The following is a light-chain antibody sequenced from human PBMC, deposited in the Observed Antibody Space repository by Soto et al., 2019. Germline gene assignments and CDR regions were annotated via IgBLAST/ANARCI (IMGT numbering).Light chain of an antibody. CDR1: SSDVGRYNY. Sequence: QSALTQPPSASGSPGQSVTTSCTGTSSDVGRYNYVSWYQQHPGKAPKLMIYEVSKRPSGVPDRFSGSKSGNTASLTVSGLQAEDEADYYCSSYAGSNNHVVFGGGTQLTVL. V-gene: IGLV2-8*01. J-gene: IGLJ2*01. CDR2: EVS. CDR3: SSYAGSNNHVV.